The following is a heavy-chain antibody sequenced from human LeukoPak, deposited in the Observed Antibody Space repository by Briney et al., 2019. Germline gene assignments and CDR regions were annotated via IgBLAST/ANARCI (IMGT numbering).Heavy chain of an antibody. Sequence: PSETLSLTCTVSGRSISSYYWSWIRQPPGKGLEWIGYIYYSGSTNYNPSLKSRVTISVDTSKNQFSLKLSSVTAADTAVYYCARGLVGATYYYYYMDVWGKGTTVTVS. CDR3: ARGLVGATYYYYYMDV. CDR2: IYYSGST. CDR1: GRSISSYY. D-gene: IGHD1-26*01. J-gene: IGHJ6*03. V-gene: IGHV4-59*01.